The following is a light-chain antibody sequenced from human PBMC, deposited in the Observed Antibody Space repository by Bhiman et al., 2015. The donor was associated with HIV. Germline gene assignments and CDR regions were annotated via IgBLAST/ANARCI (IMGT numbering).Light chain of an antibody. CDR2: EVR. J-gene: IGLJ7*01. V-gene: IGLV2-14*02. CDR3: GTWDYSLNVAV. CDR1: SSDVGSYNL. Sequence: QSALTQPASVSGSPGQSITISCTGTSSDVGSYNLVSWYQQYPGRAPKLIISEVRMRPSGVSSRFSGSKSGTSATLGITGLQTGDEADYYCGTWDYSLNVAVFGGGTQLTVL.